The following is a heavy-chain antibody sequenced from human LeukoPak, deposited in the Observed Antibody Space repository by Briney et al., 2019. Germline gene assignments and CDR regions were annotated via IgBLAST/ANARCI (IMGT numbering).Heavy chain of an antibody. Sequence: PGGSLRLSCAASGFTFSDYALGWVRQAPGRGLEWVATLSGSGAGTYYSDSVQGRFTISRGNSKNTLYLQMNSLRAEDTAVYYCAKDGNYYYDSSGYPLYFDYWGQGTLVTVSS. J-gene: IGHJ4*02. V-gene: IGHV3-23*01. CDR1: GFTFSDYA. CDR2: LSGSGAGT. D-gene: IGHD3-22*01. CDR3: AKDGNYYYDSSGYPLYFDY.